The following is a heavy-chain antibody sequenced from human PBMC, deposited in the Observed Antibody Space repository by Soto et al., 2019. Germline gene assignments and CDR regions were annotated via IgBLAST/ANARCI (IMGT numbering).Heavy chain of an antibody. CDR3: GRDRVASGSFQEDYFDY. J-gene: IGHJ4*02. CDR2: IIPIFGTA. CDR1: GGTFSSYA. Sequence: QVQLVQSGAEVKKPGSSVKVSCKASGGTFSSYAISWVRQAPGQGLEWMGAIIPIFGTANYAQKFQGRVPITADESTSTAYMELGSVRSEDTAVYYCGRDRVASGSFQEDYFDYWGQGTLVTVSS. D-gene: IGHD1-26*01. V-gene: IGHV1-69*01.